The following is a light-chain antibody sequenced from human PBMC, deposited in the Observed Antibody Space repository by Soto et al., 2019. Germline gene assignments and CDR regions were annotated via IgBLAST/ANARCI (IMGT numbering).Light chain of an antibody. Sequence: QSALTQPPSASGSLGQSVTISCTGTSSDVGGYDYVSWFQQYPGKAPKLMIYEVNKRPSGVPDRFSGSKSGNTASLTVSGLQAEDEADYYCSSYAGTTSVIFGGGTQLTVL. CDR3: SSYAGTTSVI. CDR1: SSDVGGYDY. CDR2: EVN. J-gene: IGLJ2*01. V-gene: IGLV2-8*01.